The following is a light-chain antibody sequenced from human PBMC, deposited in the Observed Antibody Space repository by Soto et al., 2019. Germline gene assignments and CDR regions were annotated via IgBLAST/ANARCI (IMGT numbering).Light chain of an antibody. CDR1: SSYVGGYNY. J-gene: IGLJ2*01. CDR2: DVS. CDR3: SSYTSSSPVV. Sequence: QSALTQPASVSGSPGQSITISCTGTSSYVGGYNYVSWYQQHPGKAPKLMIYDVSNRLSGVSNRFSGSKSGNTASLTISGLQAEDEADYYCSSYTSSSPVVFCGGTKLTVL. V-gene: IGLV2-14*01.